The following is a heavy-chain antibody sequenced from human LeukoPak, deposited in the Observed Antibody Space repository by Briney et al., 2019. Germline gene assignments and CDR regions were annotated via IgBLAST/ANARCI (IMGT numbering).Heavy chain of an antibody. V-gene: IGHV1-8*01. Sequence: ASVKVSCKASGYTFTSYDINWVRQATGQGLEWMGWMNPNSGNTGYAQKLQGRVTITTDKSTSTAYMELTSLRSEDTAVYYCARHGGITIFGVAQPGGAFDIWGQGTMVTVSS. CDR1: GYTFTSYD. J-gene: IGHJ3*02. D-gene: IGHD3-3*01. CDR3: ARHGGITIFGVAQPGGAFDI. CDR2: MNPNSGNT.